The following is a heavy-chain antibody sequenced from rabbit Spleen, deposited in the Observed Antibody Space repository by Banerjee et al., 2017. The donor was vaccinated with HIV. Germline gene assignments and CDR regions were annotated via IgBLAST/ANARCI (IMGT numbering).Heavy chain of an antibody. V-gene: IGHV1S40*01. CDR1: GFSFSSSYY. CDR2: IDGSSDDI. Sequence: QSLEESGGDLVKPGASLTLTCTASGFSFSSSYYMCWVRQAPGKGLEWIGCIDGSSDDIFYANWAKGRFTISKTSSTTVTLQMTSLTVADTATYFCARDLPEIVGWNFGFWGPGTLVTVS. J-gene: IGHJ3*01. D-gene: IGHD1-1*01. CDR3: ARDLPEIVGWNFGF.